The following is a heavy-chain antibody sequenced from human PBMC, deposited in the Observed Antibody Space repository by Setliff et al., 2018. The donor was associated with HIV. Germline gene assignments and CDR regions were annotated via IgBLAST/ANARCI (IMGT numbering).Heavy chain of an antibody. CDR1: GYTFTSYG. J-gene: IGHJ4*02. V-gene: IGHV1-18*01. D-gene: IGHD4-17*01. Sequence: GASVKVSCKASGYTFTSYGISWVRQAPGQGLEWMGWISAYNGNTNYAQKLQGRVTMTTDTSTSTAYMELRSLRSDDTAVYYCARRPLFPVTTSPFDYWGQGTLVTVSS. CDR3: ARRPLFPVTTSPFDY. CDR2: ISAYNGNT.